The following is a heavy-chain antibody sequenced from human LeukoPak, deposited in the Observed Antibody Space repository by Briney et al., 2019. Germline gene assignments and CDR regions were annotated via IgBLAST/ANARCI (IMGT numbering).Heavy chain of an antibody. D-gene: IGHD3-22*01. Sequence: QPGGSLRLSCAASGFPFSGSAMHWVRQASGKGLEWVGRIRSKANNYATAYAAAVTGRFTISRDDSKNTAYLQMNSLKTEDTAVYYCTRPGNYYDSSGMTYFDYWGQGTLVTVSS. V-gene: IGHV3-73*01. CDR2: IRSKANNYAT. CDR1: GFPFSGSA. CDR3: TRPGNYYDSSGMTYFDY. J-gene: IGHJ4*02.